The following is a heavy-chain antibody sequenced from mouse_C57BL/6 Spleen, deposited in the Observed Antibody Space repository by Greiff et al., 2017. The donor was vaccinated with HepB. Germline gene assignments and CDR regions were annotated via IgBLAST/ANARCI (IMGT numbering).Heavy chain of an antibody. CDR3: ARGTTVAWYFDV. D-gene: IGHD1-1*01. CDR2: IYPRSGNT. CDR1: GYTFTSYG. J-gene: IGHJ1*03. Sequence: QVQLQQSGAELARPGASVKLSCKASGYTFTSYGISWVKQRTGQGLEWIGEIYPRSGNTYYNEKFKGKATLTADKSSSTAYMELRSLTSEDSAVYFCARGTTVAWYFDVWGTGTTVTVSS. V-gene: IGHV1-81*01.